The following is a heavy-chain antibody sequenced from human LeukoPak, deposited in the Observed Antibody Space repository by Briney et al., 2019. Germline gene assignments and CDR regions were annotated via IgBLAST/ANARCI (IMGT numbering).Heavy chain of an antibody. V-gene: IGHV1-69*06. CDR3: AGYDYVWGSYRSQQLDY. CDR1: GGTFSSYA. D-gene: IGHD3-16*02. CDR2: XXPIFGTA. J-gene: IGHJ4*02. Sequence: GASVKVSCKASGGTFSSYAISWVRQAPGQGLEWXXXXXPIFGTANYAQKFQGRVTITADKSTSTAYMELSSLRSEDTAVYYCAGYDYVWGSYRSQQLDYWGQGTLVTVSS.